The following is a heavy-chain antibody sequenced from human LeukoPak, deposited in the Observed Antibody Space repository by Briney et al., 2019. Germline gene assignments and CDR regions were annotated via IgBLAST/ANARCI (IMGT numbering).Heavy chain of an antibody. CDR2: ISWNSGSI. CDR3: AKDNYYDSTVYFDY. Sequence: PGGSLRLSCAASGFTFDDYAMHWVRQAPGKGLEWVSGISWNSGSIGYADSVKGRFTISRDNAKNSLYLQMNSLRAEDTALYYCAKDNYYDSTVYFDYWGQGTLVTVSS. J-gene: IGHJ4*02. D-gene: IGHD3-22*01. V-gene: IGHV3-9*01. CDR1: GFTFDDYA.